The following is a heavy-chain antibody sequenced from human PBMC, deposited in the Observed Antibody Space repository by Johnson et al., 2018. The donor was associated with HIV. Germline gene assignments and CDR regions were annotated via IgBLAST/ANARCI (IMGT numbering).Heavy chain of an antibody. J-gene: IGHJ3*02. D-gene: IGHD1-26*01. Sequence: VQLVESGGGLVQPGGSLRLSCAASGFTVRSNHISWVRQTPGKGLEWVSAIGTAGDTYYPGSVKGRFTISRDNAKNSLYLQMNSLRAGDTAVYYCARGGRKWELLGDDAFDIWGQGTMVTVSS. CDR2: IGTAGDT. CDR1: GFTVRSNH. V-gene: IGHV3-13*01. CDR3: ARGGRKWELLGDDAFDI.